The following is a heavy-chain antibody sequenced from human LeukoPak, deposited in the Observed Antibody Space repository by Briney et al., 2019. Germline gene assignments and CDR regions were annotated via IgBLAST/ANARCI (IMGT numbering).Heavy chain of an antibody. J-gene: IGHJ4*02. CDR1: GFTFSGYW. Sequence: GGSLRLSCAASGFTFSGYWMTWVRQAPGKGPEWVANIKQGGSEKYYVDSVKGRFTISRDNAKNSLYLQMNSLRAEDTAVYFCAREGSGYYIDHWGQGTLVTVSS. V-gene: IGHV3-7*01. CDR2: IKQGGSEK. CDR3: AREGSGYYIDH. D-gene: IGHD3-22*01.